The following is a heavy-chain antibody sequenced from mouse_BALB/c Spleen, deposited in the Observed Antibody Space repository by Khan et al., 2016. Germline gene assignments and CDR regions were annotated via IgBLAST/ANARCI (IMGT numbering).Heavy chain of an antibody. V-gene: IGHV1-61*01. CDR1: GYSFTRYW. CDR2: IHPSDSES. CDR3: TRSAYGNHTYCAMDY. J-gene: IGHJ4*01. D-gene: IGHD2-1*01. Sequence: QVELQQPGTELVRPGASVKLSCKASGYSFTRYWMNWVKQRPGQGLEWIGMIHPSDSESRLNQKFKDKATLTVDNSSSIAYMQLSSPTSEDSAVYYCTRSAYGNHTYCAMDYWGQGTSVTVSS.